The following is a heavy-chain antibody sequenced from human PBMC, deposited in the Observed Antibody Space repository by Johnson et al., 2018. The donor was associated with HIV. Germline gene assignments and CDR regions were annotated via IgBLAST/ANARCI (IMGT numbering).Heavy chain of an antibody. CDR3: ARGFSSGYNDAFDI. V-gene: IGHV3-30*04. Sequence: QVQLVESGGGVVQPGRSLRLSCAASGFTFSSYAMHWVRQAPGKGLEWVAVISYDGSNKYYADSVKGRVTISRDNSKNTLYLQMNSLRAEDTALYYCARGFSSGYNDAFDIWGQGTMLTVSS. D-gene: IGHD3-22*01. CDR2: ISYDGSNK. CDR1: GFTFSSYA. J-gene: IGHJ3*02.